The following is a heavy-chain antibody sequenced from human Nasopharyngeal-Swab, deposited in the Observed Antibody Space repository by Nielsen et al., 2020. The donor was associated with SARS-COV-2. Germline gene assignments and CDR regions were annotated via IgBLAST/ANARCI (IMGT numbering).Heavy chain of an antibody. Sequence: WSGRPPGKGLEWVSGISNGGAGTYYADSEKGRFTISRDNSKNTLYLQMNSLRAEDTAVYYSASGRLWALPVYWGQGTLVTVSS. D-gene: IGHD3-16*01. V-gene: IGHV3-53*01. J-gene: IGHJ4*02. CDR2: ISNGGAGT. CDR3: ASGRLWALPVY.